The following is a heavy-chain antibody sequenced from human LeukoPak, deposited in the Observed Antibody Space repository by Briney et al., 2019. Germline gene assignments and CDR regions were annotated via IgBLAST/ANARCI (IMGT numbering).Heavy chain of an antibody. J-gene: IGHJ4*02. V-gene: IGHV1-2*02. CDR2: INPNSGGT. CDR1: GYTFTGYY. D-gene: IGHD2-21*02. CDR3: AREVGDLKYYFDY. Sequence: ASVKVSCKASGYTFTGYYMHWVRQAPGQGLEWMGWINPNSGGTNYAQKFQGGVTMTRDTSISTAYMELSGLRSDDTAVYYCAREVGDLKYYFDYWGQGTLVTVSS.